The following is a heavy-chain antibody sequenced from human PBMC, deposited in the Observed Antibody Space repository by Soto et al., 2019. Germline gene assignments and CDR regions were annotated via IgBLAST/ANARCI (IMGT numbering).Heavy chain of an antibody. V-gene: IGHV3-33*01. CDR1: GFTFSSYG. Sequence: GGSLRLSCAASGFTFSSYGMHWVRQAPGKGLEWVAVIWYDGSNKYYADSVKGRFTISRDNSKNTLYLQMNSLRAEDTAVYYCARERYNWNYESYYYGMDVWGQGTTVTVSS. D-gene: IGHD1-7*01. J-gene: IGHJ6*02. CDR3: ARERYNWNYESYYYGMDV. CDR2: IWYDGSNK.